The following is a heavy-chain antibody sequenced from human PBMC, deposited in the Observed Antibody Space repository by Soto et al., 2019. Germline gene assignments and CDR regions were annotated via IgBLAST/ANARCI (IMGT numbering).Heavy chain of an antibody. CDR2: IYHSGST. Sequence: TLSLTCTVSGGSISSGGYSWSWIRQPPGKGLEWIGYIYHSGSTYYNPSLKSRVTISVDRSKNQFSLKLSSVTAADTAVYYCARAINGFDYWGQGTLVTVSS. V-gene: IGHV4-30-2*01. CDR1: GGSISSGGYS. J-gene: IGHJ4*02. CDR3: ARAINGFDY.